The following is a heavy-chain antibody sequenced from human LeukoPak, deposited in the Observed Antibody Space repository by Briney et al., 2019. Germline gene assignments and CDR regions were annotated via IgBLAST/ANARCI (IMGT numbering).Heavy chain of an antibody. J-gene: IGHJ3*02. CDR3: ARGGWELLDDAFDI. Sequence: SXXTFSSYAISWVRQAPGQGLEWMGGIIPIFGTANYAQKFQGRVTITTDESTSTAYMELSSLRSEDTAVYYCARGGWELLDDAFDIWGQGTMVTVSS. V-gene: IGHV1-69*05. CDR1: XXTFSSYA. CDR2: IIPIFGTA. D-gene: IGHD1-26*01.